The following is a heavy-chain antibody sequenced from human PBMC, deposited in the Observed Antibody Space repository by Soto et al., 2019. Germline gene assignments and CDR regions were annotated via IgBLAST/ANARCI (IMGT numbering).Heavy chain of an antibody. CDR1: GFTFSSYW. J-gene: IGHJ4*02. Sequence: EVQLVESGGALVQPGGSLRLSCAASGFTFSSYWMHWVRQAPGEGLVWVSRIKTDGSSTSYADSVKGRFTISRDNAKNTMYLQMNSLRAEDTAVYYCARVGVGHYEFDYWGQGTLVTVVS. CDR2: IKTDGSST. CDR3: ARVGVGHYEFDY. D-gene: IGHD3-16*01. V-gene: IGHV3-74*01.